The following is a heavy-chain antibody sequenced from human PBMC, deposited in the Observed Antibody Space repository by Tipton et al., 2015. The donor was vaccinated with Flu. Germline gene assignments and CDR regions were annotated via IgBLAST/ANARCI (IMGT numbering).Heavy chain of an antibody. V-gene: IGHV4-34*01. CDR3: ARAGGRRDHFDY. J-gene: IGHJ4*02. CDR2: INHSGST. D-gene: IGHD1-26*01. CDR1: GGSFSGYY. Sequence: LSCAVYGGSFSGYYWSWIRQPPGKGLEWIGEINHSGSTNYNPSLKSRVTISVDTSKNQFSLKLSSVTAADTAVYYCARAGGRRDHFDYWGQGTLVTVSS.